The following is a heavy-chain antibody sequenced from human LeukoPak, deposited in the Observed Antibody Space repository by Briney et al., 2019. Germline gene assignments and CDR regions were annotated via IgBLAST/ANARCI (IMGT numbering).Heavy chain of an antibody. CDR2: ISGSGGST. V-gene: IGHV3-23*01. Sequence: WGSLRLSCAASGFTFSSYGMSWVRQAPGKGLEWVSAISGSGGSTYYAHSVKGRFTISRDNSKNTLYLQMNSLRAEDTAVYYCGVEEDYYYYMDVWGKGTTVTVSS. CDR1: GFTFSSYG. CDR3: GVEEDYYYYMDV. J-gene: IGHJ6*03.